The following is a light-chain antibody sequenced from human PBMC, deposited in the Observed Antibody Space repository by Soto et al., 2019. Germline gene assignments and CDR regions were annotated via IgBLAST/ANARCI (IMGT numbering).Light chain of an antibody. V-gene: IGKV3-15*01. CDR2: DSS. CDR3: QQFGDWPS. Sequence: EIRMTQSPAILSVSPGESATLSCRASQSVSSHVVWYQQKPGQAPRLLISDSSTGATGIPARFSGSGSGTEFTLTISSPQSDDSAIYYCQQFGDWPSFGLGTKVDIK. CDR1: QSVSSH. J-gene: IGKJ1*01.